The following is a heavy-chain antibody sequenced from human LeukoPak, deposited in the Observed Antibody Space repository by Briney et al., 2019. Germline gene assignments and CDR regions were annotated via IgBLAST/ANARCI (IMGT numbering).Heavy chain of an antibody. CDR3: ARRVDVVVAATHYWYFDL. D-gene: IGHD2-15*01. CDR1: GGSLSNYY. Sequence: LGTPFLTCTVSGGSLSNYYWRWIPPPPRKGLEDIWYISTSGNSNYNPSLTSRATISVDTSKNQFSLKLSSVTAADTAVYYCARRVDVVVAATHYWYFDLWGRGTLVTVSS. J-gene: IGHJ2*01. V-gene: IGHV4-4*09. CDR2: ISTSGNS.